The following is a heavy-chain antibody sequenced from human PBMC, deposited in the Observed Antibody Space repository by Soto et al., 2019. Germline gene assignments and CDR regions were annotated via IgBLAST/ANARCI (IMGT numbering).Heavy chain of an antibody. CDR2: ISGNGGST. V-gene: IGHV3-23*01. Sequence: PGGSLRLSCAASGFTFNSYTMAWVRQAPGKGLEWVSSISGNGGSTYYADSVKGRFAISRDNSKNTLYLQMNSLRAEDTAVYYCAKGGYYYYYMDVWGKGTTVTVSS. CDR1: GFTFNSYT. CDR3: AKGGYYYYYMDV. J-gene: IGHJ6*03.